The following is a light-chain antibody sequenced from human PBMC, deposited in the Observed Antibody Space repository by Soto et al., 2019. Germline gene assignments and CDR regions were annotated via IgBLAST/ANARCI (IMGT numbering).Light chain of an antibody. CDR3: QQYGKLPIT. Sequence: EIVMTPSPATLSVPPGERATLSCRASQSVSSNLAWYQQKPGQAPRLLIYGASTRATGIPARFSGSGSGTDFTLTISSLEPEDFAVYYCQQYGKLPITFGQGTRLEIK. CDR2: GAS. J-gene: IGKJ5*01. CDR1: QSVSSN. V-gene: IGKV3-15*01.